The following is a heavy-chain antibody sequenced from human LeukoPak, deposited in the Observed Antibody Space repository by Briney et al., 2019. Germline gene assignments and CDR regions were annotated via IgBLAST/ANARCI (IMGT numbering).Heavy chain of an antibody. CDR3: AGNGSGY. V-gene: IGHV3-7*01. CDR1: VFTSSSYW. J-gene: IGHJ4*02. D-gene: IGHD3-10*01. CDR2: IKQDGREK. Sequence: GGSLRLSCAASVFTSSSYWMSCVRQAPGKGLEGVANIKQDGREKSYVDSVKGRFTISRDNAKNSLYLHLNSLRSEATAVYYCAGNGSGYWGQGTLVTVSS.